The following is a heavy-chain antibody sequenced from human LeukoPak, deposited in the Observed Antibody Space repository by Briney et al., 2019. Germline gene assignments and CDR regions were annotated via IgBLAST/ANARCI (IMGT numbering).Heavy chain of an antibody. CDR2: INQNQSEK. CDR1: GFTFSNYW. D-gene: IGHD1-26*01. V-gene: IGHV3-7*01. Sequence: GGSLTLSCAASGFTFSNYWMSWVRQAPGRGLEWVANINQNQSEKFYVDSVKGRFTISRDNAKNSLYLQMNSLRGEDTAVYYCARDASGPGHWGQGTMVTVSS. J-gene: IGHJ4*02. CDR3: ARDASGPGH.